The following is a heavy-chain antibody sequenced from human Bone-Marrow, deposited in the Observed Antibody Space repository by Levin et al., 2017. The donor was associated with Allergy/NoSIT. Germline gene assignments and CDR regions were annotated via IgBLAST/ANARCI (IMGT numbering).Heavy chain of an antibody. CDR3: ASGPFYPRGPFDY. D-gene: IGHD2/OR15-2a*01. J-gene: IGHJ4*02. CDR1: GGTFSSYA. V-gene: IGHV1-69*06. Sequence: KISCKASGGTFSSYAISWVRQAPGQGLEWMGGIIPIFGTANYAQKFQGRVTITADKSTSTAYMELSSLRSEDTAVYYCASGPFYPRGPFDYWGQGTLVTVSS. CDR2: IIPIFGTA.